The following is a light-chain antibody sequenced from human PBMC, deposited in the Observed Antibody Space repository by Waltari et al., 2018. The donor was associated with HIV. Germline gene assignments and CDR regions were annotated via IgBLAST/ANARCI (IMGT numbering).Light chain of an antibody. Sequence: QSALTQPASVSGSPGQSITISCTGTSSDVASYNLVSWYQHHPGKAPKVMIYAVTKRPSGVSGRFSGSKSGNTASLTISGLKAEDEADYYCCSYAGTSTYVFGTGTKVTVL. CDR3: CSYAGTSTYV. V-gene: IGLV2-23*02. CDR1: SSDVASYNL. J-gene: IGLJ1*01. CDR2: AVT.